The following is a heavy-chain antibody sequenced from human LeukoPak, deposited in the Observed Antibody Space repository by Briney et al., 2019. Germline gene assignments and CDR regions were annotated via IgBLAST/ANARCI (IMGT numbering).Heavy chain of an antibody. Sequence: SETLSLTCTVSGGSISSYYWSWIRQPPGKGLEWIGSVYDSGSTYYNPSLKSRVTISVDTSKNQFSLKLNSVTAADTAVYYCARHYGPWGQGTLVTVSS. V-gene: IGHV4-59*05. CDR2: VYDSGST. CDR3: ARHYGP. CDR1: GGSISSYY. J-gene: IGHJ5*02. D-gene: IGHD3-16*01.